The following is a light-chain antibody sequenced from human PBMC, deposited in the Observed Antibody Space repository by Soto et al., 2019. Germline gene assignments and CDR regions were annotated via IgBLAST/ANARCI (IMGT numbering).Light chain of an antibody. V-gene: IGKV3-20*01. J-gene: IGKJ5*01. CDR2: DAS. Sequence: EIVMTQSPATLSVPPGERATLSCRASQSVTSNYLAWYQQKPGQAPRLLIYDASSRATGIPDRFSGSGSGTDFTHTINRLEPEDFAVFHCQQYDSSPITFGQGTRLEIK. CDR3: QQYDSSPIT. CDR1: QSVTSNY.